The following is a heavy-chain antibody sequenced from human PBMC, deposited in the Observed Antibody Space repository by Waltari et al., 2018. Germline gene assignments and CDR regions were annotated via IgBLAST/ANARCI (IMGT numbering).Heavy chain of an antibody. CDR2: IIPIFGQA. Sequence: QVQLVQSGAEVKKPGSSVKVSCKASGGTFSSYAISCVRQAPGQGLEWMGGIIPIFGQATYAKKFKGRVTITADKSTSTAYMELSSLGSEDTAVYYCASPMYYYDSSGYSASRFDYWGQGTLVTVSS. D-gene: IGHD3-22*01. V-gene: IGHV1-69*06. CDR1: GGTFSSYA. CDR3: ASPMYYYDSSGYSASRFDY. J-gene: IGHJ4*02.